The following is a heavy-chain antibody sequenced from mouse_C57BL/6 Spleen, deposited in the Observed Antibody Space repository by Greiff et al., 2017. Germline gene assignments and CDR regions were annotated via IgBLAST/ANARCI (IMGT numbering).Heavy chain of an antibody. CDR2: IYPGSGNT. Sequence: VQGVESGAELVRPGASVKLSCKASGYTFTDYYINWVKQRPGQGLEWIARIYPGSGNTYYNEKFKGKATLTAEKSSSTAYMQLSSLTSEDSAVYFCARCGSGYLDYWGQGTTLTVSS. CDR3: ARCGSGYLDY. CDR1: GYTFTDYY. V-gene: IGHV1-76*01. J-gene: IGHJ2*01. D-gene: IGHD3-2*02.